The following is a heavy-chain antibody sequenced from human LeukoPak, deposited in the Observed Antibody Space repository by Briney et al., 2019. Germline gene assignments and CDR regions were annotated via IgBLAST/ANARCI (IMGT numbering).Heavy chain of an antibody. V-gene: IGHV1-2*02. J-gene: IGHJ4*02. Sequence: ASVKVSCKASGYTFTGYYMHWVRQAPGQGLERMGWINPNSGGTNYAQKFQGRVTMTRDTSISTAYMELSRLRSDDTAVYYCARFYYGNYYFDYWGQGTLVTVSS. CDR1: GYTFTGYY. CDR3: ARFYYGNYYFDY. D-gene: IGHD3-10*01. CDR2: INPNSGGT.